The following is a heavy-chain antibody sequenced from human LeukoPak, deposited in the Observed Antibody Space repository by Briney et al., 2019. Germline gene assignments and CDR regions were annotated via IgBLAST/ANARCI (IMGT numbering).Heavy chain of an antibody. D-gene: IGHD6-13*01. CDR2: INHSGST. V-gene: IGHV4-34*01. CDR3: ARADSGIAAAVHSDY. Sequence: PSETLSLTCAVYGGSFSGYYWSWIRQPPGKGLEWIGEINHSGSTNYNPSLKSRVTISVDTSKNQFSLKLSSVTAADTAVYYCARADSGIAAAVHSDYWGQGTLVTVSS. J-gene: IGHJ4*02. CDR1: GGSFSGYY.